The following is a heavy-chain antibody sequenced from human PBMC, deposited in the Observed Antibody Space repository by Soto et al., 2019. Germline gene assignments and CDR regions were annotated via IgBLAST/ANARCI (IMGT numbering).Heavy chain of an antibody. CDR3: ARIIGNSWLDS. V-gene: IGHV6-1*01. J-gene: IGHJ5*01. CDR1: GDSVSTNSVT. Sequence: SQTLSLTCAISGDSVSTNSVTWNWIRQSPSRGLEWLGRTYYRSKWFNDYAVSVKGRISINPDTSNNQFSLQLNSVTPDDTAVYYCARIIGNSWLDSWGQGTLVTVSS. CDR2: TYYRSKWFN.